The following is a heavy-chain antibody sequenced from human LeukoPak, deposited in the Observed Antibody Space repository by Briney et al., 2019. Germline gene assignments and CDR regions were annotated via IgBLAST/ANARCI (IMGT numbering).Heavy chain of an antibody. J-gene: IGHJ4*02. V-gene: IGHV3-23*01. CDR3: AKDYYGSGRSPYFDY. CDR1: GFTFSSYA. D-gene: IGHD3-10*01. Sequence: GGSLRLSCAASGFTFSSYAMSWVRQAPGKGLEWASLVSGSGISTYYADSVKGRFTISRDNSKNMLYLQMNSLRAEDTAVYYCAKDYYGSGRSPYFDYWGQGTLVTVSS. CDR2: VSGSGIST.